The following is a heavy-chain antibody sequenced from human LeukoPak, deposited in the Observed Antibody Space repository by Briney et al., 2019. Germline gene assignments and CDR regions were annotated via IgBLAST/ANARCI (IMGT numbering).Heavy chain of an antibody. CDR3: ARDPGRCTSSSCYPDY. CDR2: ISSSSSYI. Sequence: GGSLRLSCAASGFTFSSYSMNWVRQAPGKGLEWVSSISSSSSYIYYAYSVKGRFTISRDNAKNSLYLQMNGLRAEDTAVYYCARDPGRCTSSSCYPDYWGQGTLVTVSS. J-gene: IGHJ4*02. CDR1: GFTFSSYS. V-gene: IGHV3-21*01. D-gene: IGHD2-2*01.